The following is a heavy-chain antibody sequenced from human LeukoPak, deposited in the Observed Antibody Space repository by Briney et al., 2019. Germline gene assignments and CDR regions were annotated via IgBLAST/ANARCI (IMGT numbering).Heavy chain of an antibody. CDR3: AKDRYYDFWSGYGDY. CDR1: GFSFSRDW. J-gene: IGHJ4*02. CDR2: IKQDGSEK. V-gene: IGHV3-7*05. Sequence: GGSLRLSCAASGFSFSRDWMSWVRQAPGKGLEWVANIKQDGSEKSYVDSVKGRFTISRDNSKNTLYLQMNSLRAEDTAVYYCAKDRYYDFWSGYGDYWGQGTLVTVSS. D-gene: IGHD3-3*01.